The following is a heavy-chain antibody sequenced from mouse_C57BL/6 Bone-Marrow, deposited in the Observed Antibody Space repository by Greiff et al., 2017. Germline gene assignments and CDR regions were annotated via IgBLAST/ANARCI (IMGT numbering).Heavy chain of an antibody. Sequence: EVQLVESGGDLVKPGGSLKLSCAASGFTFSSYGMSWVRQTPDKRLEWVATISSGGSYTYYPDSVKGRFTISRDNAKNTLYLQMSSLKSEDTAMYYCARRPGTYAMDYWGQGTSVTVSS. J-gene: IGHJ4*01. CDR2: ISSGGSYT. CDR1: GFTFSSYG. V-gene: IGHV5-6*01. CDR3: ARRPGTYAMDY.